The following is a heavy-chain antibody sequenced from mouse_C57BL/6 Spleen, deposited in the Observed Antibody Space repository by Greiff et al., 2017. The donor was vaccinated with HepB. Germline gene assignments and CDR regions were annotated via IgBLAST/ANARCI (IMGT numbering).Heavy chain of an antibody. Sequence: QVQLQQSGAELVRPGSSVKLSCKASGYTFTSYWMHWVKQRPIQGLEWIGNIDPSDSETHYNQKFKDKATLTVDKSSSTAYMQLSSLTSEDSAVDYCARGGTTVVARGWYFDVWGTGTTVTVSS. V-gene: IGHV1-52*01. D-gene: IGHD1-1*01. CDR1: GYTFTSYW. CDR2: IDPSDSET. J-gene: IGHJ1*03. CDR3: ARGGTTVVARGWYFDV.